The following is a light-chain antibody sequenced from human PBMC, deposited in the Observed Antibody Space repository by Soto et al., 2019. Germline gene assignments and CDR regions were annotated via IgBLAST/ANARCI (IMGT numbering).Light chain of an antibody. CDR2: EVS. Sequence: QSALTQPPSVSGSPGQSVSISCTGTSSDVGYYNRVSWYQQPPGTAPKLLIYEVSNRPSGVPDRFSGSKSGNTASLTISGLQAEDEADYYCSLYTSSTFYVFGTGT. V-gene: IGLV2-18*01. CDR1: SSDVGYYNR. CDR3: SLYTSSTFYV. J-gene: IGLJ1*01.